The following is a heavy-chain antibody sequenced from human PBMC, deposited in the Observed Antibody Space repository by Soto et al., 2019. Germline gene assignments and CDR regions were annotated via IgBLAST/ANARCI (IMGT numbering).Heavy chain of an antibody. J-gene: IGHJ6*02. CDR1: GGSFSGYQ. CDR3: PREVSGYYSGTGMDV. CDR2: INPSGST. Sequence: QVQLQQWGAGLLKPSETLSLTCAVYGGSFSGYQWTWIRQSPGKGLEWIGEINPSGSTNYNPTLKSRLTISVDTSKNQCSLGLCSVTAGDTAKDSCPREVSGYYSGTGMDVWGPGTTVTVSS. V-gene: IGHV4-34*01. D-gene: IGHD3-22*01.